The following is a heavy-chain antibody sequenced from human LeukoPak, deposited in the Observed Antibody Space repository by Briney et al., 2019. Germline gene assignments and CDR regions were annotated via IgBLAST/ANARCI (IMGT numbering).Heavy chain of an antibody. CDR2: ISSSSSYI. J-gene: IGHJ4*02. Sequence: GGSLRLSCAASGFTFSSYSMNWVRQAPGNGLEWVSSISSSSSYIYYADSVKGRFTISRDNAKNSLYLQMNSLRAEDTAVYYCASGYSGYSYDLDYWGQGTLVTVSS. V-gene: IGHV3-21*01. CDR3: ASGYSGYSYDLDY. CDR1: GFTFSSYS. D-gene: IGHD5-18*01.